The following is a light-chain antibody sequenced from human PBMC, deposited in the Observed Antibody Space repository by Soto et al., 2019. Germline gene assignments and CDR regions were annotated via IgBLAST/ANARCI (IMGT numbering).Light chain of an antibody. V-gene: IGKV1-9*01. J-gene: IGKJ4*01. CDR1: QVISKY. CDR3: QYLNSFPLT. CDR2: LAS. Sequence: IQLTQSPSSLSAAVGDRVTITCRASQVISKYLAWYQQQPGTAPKLLIYLASTLQGGVPSRFSGSGSGTDFSLTISSLQPEDVATYYCQYLNSFPLTFGGGTKVEIK.